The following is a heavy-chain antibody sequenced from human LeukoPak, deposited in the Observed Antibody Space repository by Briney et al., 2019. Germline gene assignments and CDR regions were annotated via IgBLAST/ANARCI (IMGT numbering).Heavy chain of an antibody. Sequence: ASVKVSCKASGYTFTGYYMHWVRQAPGQGLEWMGWINPNSGGTNYAQKFQGRVTMTRDTSISTAYMELSRLTSDDTAVYYCATFPGVSSTLYEGKAFDIWGQGTMVTVSS. CDR1: GYTFTGYY. CDR3: ATFPGVSSTLYEGKAFDI. V-gene: IGHV1-2*02. CDR2: INPNSGGT. J-gene: IGHJ3*02. D-gene: IGHD3-16*01.